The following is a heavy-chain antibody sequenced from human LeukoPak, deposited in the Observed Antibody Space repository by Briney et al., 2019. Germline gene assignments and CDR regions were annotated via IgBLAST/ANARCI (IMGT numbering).Heavy chain of an antibody. CDR3: AKDLFGSYQG. Sequence: GGSLRLSCAVSGFTFTDTYMTWIRQAPGKGLESLSYISPSGTDISYADSVKGRFTISRDNAKNSLYLQMNSLRAEDTAVYYCAKDLFGSYQGWGQGTMVTVSS. V-gene: IGHV3-11*01. D-gene: IGHD1-26*01. CDR1: GFTFTDTY. CDR2: ISPSGTDI. J-gene: IGHJ3*01.